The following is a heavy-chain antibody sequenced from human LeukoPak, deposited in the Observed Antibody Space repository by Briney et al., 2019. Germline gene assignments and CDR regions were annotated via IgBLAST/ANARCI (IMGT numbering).Heavy chain of an antibody. CDR1: GGSISPYY. CDR3: ARADKELFYCSSTSCLKPRGDYYYYYMDV. CDR2: IYYSGST. Sequence: PSETLSLTCTVSGGSISPYYWSWIRQPPGKGLEWIGYIYYSGSTNYNPSLKSRVTISVDTSKNQFSLKLSSVTAADTAVYYCARADKELFYCSSTSCLKPRGDYYYYYMDVWGKGTTVTVSS. V-gene: IGHV4-59*01. D-gene: IGHD2-2*01. J-gene: IGHJ6*03.